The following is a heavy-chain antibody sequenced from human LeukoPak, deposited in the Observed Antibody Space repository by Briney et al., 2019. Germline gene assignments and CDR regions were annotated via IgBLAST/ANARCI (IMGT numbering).Heavy chain of an antibody. CDR3: ARDANDGSFDY. D-gene: IGHD2-8*01. J-gene: IGHJ4*02. Sequence: GASVKVSCKASGYTFTTYYIHWVRQAPGQGLEWMGLINPSGGGTSYAQRFQGRVTMTRDMSTSTVYMEISSLRSDDTAVYYCARDANDGSFDYWGQGTLVTVSS. CDR1: GYTFTTYY. CDR2: INPSGGGT. V-gene: IGHV1-46*01.